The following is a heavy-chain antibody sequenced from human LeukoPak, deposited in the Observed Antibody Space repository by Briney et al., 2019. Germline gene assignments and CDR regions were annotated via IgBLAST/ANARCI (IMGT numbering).Heavy chain of an antibody. D-gene: IGHD4-17*01. Sequence: ASVKVSCKASGYTFTGYYMHWVRQAPGQGLEWMGWINPNSGGTNYAQKFQGWVTMTRDTSISTAYMELSRLRSDDTAVYYCARAPPSYGDFPRSWFDPWGRGTLVTVSS. CDR2: INPNSGGT. CDR3: ARAPPSYGDFPRSWFDP. CDR1: GYTFTGYY. V-gene: IGHV1-2*04. J-gene: IGHJ5*02.